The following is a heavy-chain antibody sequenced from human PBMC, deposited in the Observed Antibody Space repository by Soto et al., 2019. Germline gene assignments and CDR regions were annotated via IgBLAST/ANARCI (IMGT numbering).Heavy chain of an antibody. CDR1: EFSVSNKY. Sequence: EVQLVESGGGLVQPGGSLRLSCAASEFSVSNKYMSWVRQAPGKGLEWVSTTYSDGTTYLADSLKDRFTISRDNSKNTLYLQMKSLRAEDTAVYYCARAGELSLRHFDSWGQGTLVTVSS. CDR3: ARAGELSLRHFDS. CDR2: TYSDGTT. D-gene: IGHD3-16*01. J-gene: IGHJ4*02. V-gene: IGHV3-66*01.